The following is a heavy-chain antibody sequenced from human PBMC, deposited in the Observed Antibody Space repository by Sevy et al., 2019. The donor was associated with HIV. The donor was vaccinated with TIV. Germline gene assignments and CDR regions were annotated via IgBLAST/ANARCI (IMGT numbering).Heavy chain of an antibody. J-gene: IGHJ6*02. V-gene: IGHV3-7*04. Sequence: GGSLRLSCAASGLTFSSYWMSWVRQAPGKGLEWVANIKQDGSEKYYVDSVKGRFTISRDNAKNSLYLQMNSLRAEDTAVYYCARGGVVAIYYYYGMDVWGQGTTVTVSS. CDR1: GLTFSSYW. CDR2: IKQDGSEK. CDR3: ARGGVVAIYYYYGMDV. D-gene: IGHD2-15*01.